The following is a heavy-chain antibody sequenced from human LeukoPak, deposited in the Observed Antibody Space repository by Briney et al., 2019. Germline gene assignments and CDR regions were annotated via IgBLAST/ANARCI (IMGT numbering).Heavy chain of an antibody. CDR1: GVSISSTNW. Sequence: SETLSLSCAVSGVSISSTNWWSWVRQPPGKGLEWIGEIYHSGSTNYKPSLKSRVTISADKSKNSFYLQLTYVTAADTAVYYCARDRVGVRAFDYWGQGTLVTVSS. CDR3: ARDRVGVRAFDY. J-gene: IGHJ4*02. D-gene: IGHD3-10*01. CDR2: IYHSGST. V-gene: IGHV4-4*02.